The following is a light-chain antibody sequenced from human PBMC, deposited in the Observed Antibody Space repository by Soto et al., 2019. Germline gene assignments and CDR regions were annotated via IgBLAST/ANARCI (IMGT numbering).Light chain of an antibody. CDR3: QQYYSYPFA. CDR2: AAS. J-gene: IGKJ5*01. Sequence: AIRMTQSPSSLSASTGDRVTITCRASQGISSYLAWYQQKPGKAPKLLIYAASTLQSGVPSRFSGSGSGTDFTLTICCLQSEDCATYYCQQYYSYPFAFGQGTRLEI. V-gene: IGKV1-8*01. CDR1: QGISSY.